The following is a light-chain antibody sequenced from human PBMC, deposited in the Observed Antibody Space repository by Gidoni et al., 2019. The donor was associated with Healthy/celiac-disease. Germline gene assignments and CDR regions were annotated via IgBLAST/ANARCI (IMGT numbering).Light chain of an antibody. J-gene: IGKJ4*01. CDR1: QSVSSY. Sequence: IVFTQSPATLSLSPGERATLSCRASQSVSSYLAWYQQKPGQAPRLLIYDASNRATGIPARFSGSGSGTDVTLTISSLEPEDFAVYYCQQRSNWTTFGGGTKVEIK. CDR3: QQRSNWTT. CDR2: DAS. V-gene: IGKV3-11*01.